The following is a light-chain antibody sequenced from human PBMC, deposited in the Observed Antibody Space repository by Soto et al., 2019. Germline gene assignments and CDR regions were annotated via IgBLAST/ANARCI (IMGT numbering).Light chain of an antibody. Sequence: QSALTQPASVSGSPGQSITISCTGTSSDVGSYNLVSWYQQHPGKAPKLMIYEGSKRPSGVSHRFSGSKSGNTASLTISGLQAEDEADYYCCSYAGSSTLRVFGTGTKVTVL. CDR1: SSDVGSYNL. CDR2: EGS. V-gene: IGLV2-23*01. J-gene: IGLJ1*01. CDR3: CSYAGSSTLRV.